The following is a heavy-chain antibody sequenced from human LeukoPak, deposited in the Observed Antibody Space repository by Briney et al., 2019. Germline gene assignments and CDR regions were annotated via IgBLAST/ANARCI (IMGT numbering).Heavy chain of an antibody. V-gene: IGHV3-30*04. CDR3: ARVNDYGGNDDAFDI. CDR1: GFNFSSYA. CDR2: ISYGGIDK. D-gene: IGHD4-23*01. J-gene: IGHJ3*02. Sequence: PGTSLRLSCAASGFNFSSYAMHWVRQAPGEGLEWVGLISYGGIDKSYADSVKGRFTISRDNAKNSLYLQMNSLRAEDTALYYCARVNDYGGNDDAFDIWGQGTMVTVSS.